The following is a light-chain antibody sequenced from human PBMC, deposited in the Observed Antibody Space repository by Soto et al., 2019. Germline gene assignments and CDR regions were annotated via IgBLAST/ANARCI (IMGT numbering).Light chain of an antibody. V-gene: IGKV3-15*01. CDR1: QSVGAN. Sequence: IVLTHSSVTLSVSPVGTASLSCRASQSVGANLAWYRQTPGQAPRLLIYGATTRATGIPARFSGSRSGTEFTLTISRLEPEDFAVYYCQQYGSSPWTFGQGTKVDI. CDR2: GAT. CDR3: QQYGSSPWT. J-gene: IGKJ1*01.